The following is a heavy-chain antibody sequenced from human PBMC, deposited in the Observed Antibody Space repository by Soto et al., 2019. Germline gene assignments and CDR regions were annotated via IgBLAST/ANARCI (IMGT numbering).Heavy chain of an antibody. CDR1: GGSISSGGYY. CDR2: IYYSGST. D-gene: IGHD3-22*01. J-gene: IGHJ4*02. Sequence: QVQLQESGPGLVKPSQTLSLTCTVSGGSISSGGYYWSWIRQHPGKGLEWIGYIYYSGSTYYNPYLKSRVTISVDTSKNQFSLKLSSVTAADTAVYYCARVNRDYDSSGYYSPLDYRGQGTLVTVSS. V-gene: IGHV4-31*03. CDR3: ARVNRDYDSSGYYSPLDY.